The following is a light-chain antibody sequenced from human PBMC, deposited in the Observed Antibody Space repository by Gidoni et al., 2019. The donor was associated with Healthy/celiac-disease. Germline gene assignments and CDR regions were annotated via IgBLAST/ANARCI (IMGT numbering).Light chain of an antibody. Sequence: DIQMTQSPSSLSASVGDRVTITCRTSQSISSYLNWYQQKPGKAPKLLIYAASSLQSGVPSRFSVSGSGTDFTLTICSLQPEDFATYYCQQSYSTPVTFGQGTKVEVK. CDR1: QSISSY. CDR3: QQSYSTPVT. CDR2: AAS. J-gene: IGKJ1*01. V-gene: IGKV1-39*01.